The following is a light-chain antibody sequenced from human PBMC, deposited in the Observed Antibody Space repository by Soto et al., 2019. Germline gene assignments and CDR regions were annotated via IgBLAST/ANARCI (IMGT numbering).Light chain of an antibody. CDR2: AAS. CDR3: QQSYSTPRP. J-gene: IGKJ3*01. Sequence: IQMTQSPSSLSAYVGDRVTITCRASQSISSYLNWYQQKPGKAPKLLIYAASSLQSGVPSRFSGSGSGTDFTLTISSLQPEDFATYYFQQSYSTPRPFGPGTKVDIK. V-gene: IGKV1-39*01. CDR1: QSISSY.